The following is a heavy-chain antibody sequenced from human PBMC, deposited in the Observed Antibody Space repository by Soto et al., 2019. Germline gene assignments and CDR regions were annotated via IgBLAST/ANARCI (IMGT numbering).Heavy chain of an antibody. Sequence: DVQLVESGGGLVQPGRSLRLSCAASGFTFDDYAMHWVRQAPGKGLEWVSGISWNSGSIGYADSVKGRFTISRDNAKKSLYLQMSSLRAEDTALYYCAKDASGYLPGEYDYWGQGTLVTVSS. D-gene: IGHD5-12*01. CDR2: ISWNSGSI. CDR1: GFTFDDYA. V-gene: IGHV3-9*01. J-gene: IGHJ4*02. CDR3: AKDASGYLPGEYDY.